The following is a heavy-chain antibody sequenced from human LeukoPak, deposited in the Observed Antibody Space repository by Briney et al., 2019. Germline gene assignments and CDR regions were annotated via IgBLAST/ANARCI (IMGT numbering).Heavy chain of an antibody. CDR2: IYHSGST. D-gene: IGHD3-10*01. CDR1: GYSISSGYY. V-gene: IGHV4-38-2*02. Sequence: SETLSLTCAVSGYSISSGYYWGWIRQPPGKGLEWIGSIYHSGSTYYNPSLKSRVTISVDTSKNQFSLKLSSVTAADTAVYYCARDPIYGSGSYSSSGGMDVWGKGTTVTVSS. J-gene: IGHJ6*04. CDR3: ARDPIYGSGSYSSSGGMDV.